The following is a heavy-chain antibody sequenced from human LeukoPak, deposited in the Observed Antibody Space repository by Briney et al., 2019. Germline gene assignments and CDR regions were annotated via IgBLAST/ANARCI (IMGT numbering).Heavy chain of an antibody. D-gene: IGHD3-10*01. CDR3: AKGLDGSGSYSPLDH. Sequence: GGSLRLSCAASGFTFSSYWMHWVRQAPGKGLVWVSRINSDGSSTSYADSVKGRFTISRDNSNNTLYLPMNSLRAEDTAVYYCAKGLDGSGSYSPLDHWGQGTLVTVSS. CDR1: GFTFSSYW. CDR2: INSDGSST. J-gene: IGHJ4*02. V-gene: IGHV3-74*01.